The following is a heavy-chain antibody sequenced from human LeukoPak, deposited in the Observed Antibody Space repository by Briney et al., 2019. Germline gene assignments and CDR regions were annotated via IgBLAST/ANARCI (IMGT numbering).Heavy chain of an antibody. D-gene: IGHD6-13*01. CDR3: ARDGYLDAFDI. Sequence: SETLSLTCTVSGGSISSYYWSWIRQPAGKGLEWIGRIYSSGSTNYNPSLESLVSISVDKSKNQLSLKLNSVSAADTAVYYCARDGYLDAFDIWGQGTMVTVSS. V-gene: IGHV4-4*07. CDR2: IYSSGST. CDR1: GGSISSYY. J-gene: IGHJ3*02.